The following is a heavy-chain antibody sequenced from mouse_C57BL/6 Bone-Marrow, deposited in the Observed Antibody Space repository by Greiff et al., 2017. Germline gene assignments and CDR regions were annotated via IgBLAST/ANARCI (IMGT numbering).Heavy chain of an antibody. CDR2: INPSSGYT. D-gene: IGHD3-2*02. CDR1: GFTFTSYW. V-gene: IGHV1-7*01. J-gene: IGHJ2*01. Sequence: VKLQESGAELVRPGASVKLSCTASGFTFTSYWMHWVKQRPGQGLEWIGYINPSSGYTKYNQKFKDKATLTADKSSSTAYMQLSSLTYEDSAVYYCARRRIQLRLRPYVDYWGQGTTLTVSS. CDR3: ARRRIQLRLRPYVDY.